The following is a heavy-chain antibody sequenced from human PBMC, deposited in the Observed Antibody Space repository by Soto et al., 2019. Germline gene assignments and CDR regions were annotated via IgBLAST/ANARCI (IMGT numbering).Heavy chain of an antibody. CDR3: TTGYSDSSSYHGDDAFDI. D-gene: IGHD3-22*01. CDR2: VKSRTSGGTT. J-gene: IGHJ3*02. Sequence: EVHLVESGGGLVKPGGSLRLSCAASGLTFTDAWMIWVRQAPGKGLEWVGRVKSRTSGGTTDYGAPVRGRFTISRDDSTTTLYLQMNSLKTEDTAVYYCTTGYSDSSSYHGDDAFDIWGQGTTVTVSS. CDR1: GLTFTDAW. V-gene: IGHV3-15*01.